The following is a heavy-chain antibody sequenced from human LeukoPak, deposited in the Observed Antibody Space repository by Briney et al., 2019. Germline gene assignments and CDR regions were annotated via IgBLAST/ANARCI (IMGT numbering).Heavy chain of an antibody. J-gene: IGHJ4*02. CDR2: IYHSGST. CDR1: GYSISSGYY. Sequence: SETLSLTCTVSGYSISSGYYWGWIRQPPGKGLEWIGSIYHSGSTYYNPSLKSRVTISVDTSKNQFSLKLSSVTAADTAVYYCARAYSGSYHFDYWGQGTLVTVSS. CDR3: ARAYSGSYHFDY. D-gene: IGHD1-26*01. V-gene: IGHV4-38-2*02.